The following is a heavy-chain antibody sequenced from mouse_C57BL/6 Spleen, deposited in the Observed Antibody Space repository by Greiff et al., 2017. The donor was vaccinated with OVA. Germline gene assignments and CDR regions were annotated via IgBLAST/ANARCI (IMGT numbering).Heavy chain of an antibody. J-gene: IGHJ2*01. CDR3: ARDNGYYANY. Sequence: QVLLQQPGPELVKPGASVKISCKASGYTFTDYYINWVKQRPGQGLAWIGRIFPGSGSTYYNEKFKGKATLTVDKSSSTAYKLLSSLTSEDSAVFYCARDNGYYANYWGQGTTLTVSS. D-gene: IGHD2-3*01. CDR2: IFPGSGST. CDR1: GYTFTDYY. V-gene: IGHV1-75*01.